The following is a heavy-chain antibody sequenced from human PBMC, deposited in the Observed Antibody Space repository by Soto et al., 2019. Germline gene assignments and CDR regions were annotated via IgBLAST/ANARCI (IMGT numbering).Heavy chain of an antibody. Sequence: QVQLVQSGAEMKKPGASVKVSCKASGYTFTTYGISWVRQAPGQGLEWMGWISAYNGNTHYSQKLQGRVTMTTATSTSTAYVELRSLRSDDTAVYYCAREHFPSTYDSLDSWGQGPLVTGSS. J-gene: IGHJ4*02. CDR1: GYTFTTYG. V-gene: IGHV1-18*04. CDR3: AREHFPSTYDSLDS. D-gene: IGHD3-3*02. CDR2: ISAYNGNT.